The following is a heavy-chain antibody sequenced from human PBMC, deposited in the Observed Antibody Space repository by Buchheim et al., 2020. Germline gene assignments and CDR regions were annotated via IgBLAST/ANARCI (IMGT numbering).Heavy chain of an antibody. J-gene: IGHJ4*02. CDR3: ARAAYDFWSGYSTDLYYFDY. V-gene: IGHV4-31*03. CDR2: IYYSGST. D-gene: IGHD3-3*01. CDR1: GGSISSGGYY. Sequence: QVQLQESGPGLVKPSQTLSLTCTVSGGSISSGGYYWSWIRQHPGKGLEWIGYIYYSGSTYYNPSLKSRVTISVDTYKNQFSLKLSSVTASDTAVYYCARAAYDFWSGYSTDLYYFDYWGQGTL.